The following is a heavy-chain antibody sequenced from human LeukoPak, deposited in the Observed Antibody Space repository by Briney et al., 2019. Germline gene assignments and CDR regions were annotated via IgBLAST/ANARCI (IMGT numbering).Heavy chain of an antibody. CDR1: GFTFSNAW. V-gene: IGHV3-21*01. CDR2: ISSSSSYI. CDR3: AREVGATPFDY. J-gene: IGHJ4*02. Sequence: PGGSLRLSCAASGFTFSNAWMSWVRQAPGKGLEWVSSISSSSSYIYYADSVKGRFTISRDNAKNSLYLQMNSLRAEDTAVYYCAREVGATPFDYWGQGTLVTVSS. D-gene: IGHD1-26*01.